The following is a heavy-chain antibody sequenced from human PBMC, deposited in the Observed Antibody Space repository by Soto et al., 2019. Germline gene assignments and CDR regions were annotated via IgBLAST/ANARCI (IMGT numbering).Heavy chain of an antibody. CDR3: ARVVQQLVPYFFDY. V-gene: IGHV4-31*03. CDR2: IYYSGNT. J-gene: IGHJ4*02. D-gene: IGHD6-13*01. CDR1: GGSISSGGFY. Sequence: SETLSLTCTVSGGSISSGGFYWSWIRQHPGKGLEWIGYIYYSGNTYYNPSLKSRVTMSVDTSKNQFSLKLRSVTAADTAVYYCARVVQQLVPYFFDYWGQGTLVTV.